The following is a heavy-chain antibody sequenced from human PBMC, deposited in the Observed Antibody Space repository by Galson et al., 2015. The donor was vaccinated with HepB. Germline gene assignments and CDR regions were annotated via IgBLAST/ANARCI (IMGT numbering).Heavy chain of an antibody. J-gene: IGHJ4*02. CDR1: GFIFSNYW. Sequence: SVRLSCAASGFIFSNYWMTWVRQALGKGLVWVANIKQGGDEKHYVDSVKGRFTISRDNAQNSLYLQMNSLRAEDTAVYHCGKGGRTPDFWGQGTLVTVSS. CDR2: IKQGGDEK. V-gene: IGHV3-7*03. D-gene: IGHD2-15*01. CDR3: GKGGRTPDF.